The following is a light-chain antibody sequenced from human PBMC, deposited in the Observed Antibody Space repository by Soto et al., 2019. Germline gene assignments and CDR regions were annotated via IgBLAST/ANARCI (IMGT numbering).Light chain of an antibody. CDR2: DVD. V-gene: IGLV2-14*03. CDR3: CAYTARTTLSWV. J-gene: IGLJ3*02. CDR1: SSDIGGYNH. Sequence: QSALTQPTSVSGSPGQSITISCTGVSSDIGGYNHVSWYQQHPGKVPRLIIYDVDNRPLGVSNRFSGSQSGNIASLTISGLQAEDEADYYCCAYTARTTLSWVFGGGTKLTVL.